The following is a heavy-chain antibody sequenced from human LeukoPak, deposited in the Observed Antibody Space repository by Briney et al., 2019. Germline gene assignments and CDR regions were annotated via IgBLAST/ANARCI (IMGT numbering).Heavy chain of an antibody. CDR1: GYRFTSYW. Sequence: GESLKISCKGSGYRFTSYWIGWVRQMPGKGLECMGTIYPGDSDITYSPSFQGQVTISADKSITTAYLQWSSLKASDTAIYYCARRSSWSKDAFDIWGQGTMVTVS. CDR2: IYPGDSDI. J-gene: IGHJ3*02. D-gene: IGHD6-13*01. CDR3: ARRSSWSKDAFDI. V-gene: IGHV5-51*01.